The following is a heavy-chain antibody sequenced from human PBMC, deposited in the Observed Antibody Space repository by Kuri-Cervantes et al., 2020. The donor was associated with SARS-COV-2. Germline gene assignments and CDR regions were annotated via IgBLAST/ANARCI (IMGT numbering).Heavy chain of an antibody. D-gene: IGHD2-2*01. CDR3: ARVPKIGHCSSTSCSGHAFDI. CDR2: INPNSGGT. Sequence: ASVKVSCKASGYTFTGYYMHWVRQAPGQGLEWMGWINPNSGGTNYAQKFQGRVTMTRDTSISTAYMELSRLRYDDTAVYYCARVPKIGHCSSTSCSGHAFDIWGQGTMVTVSS. CDR1: GYTFTGYY. J-gene: IGHJ3*02. V-gene: IGHV1-2*02.